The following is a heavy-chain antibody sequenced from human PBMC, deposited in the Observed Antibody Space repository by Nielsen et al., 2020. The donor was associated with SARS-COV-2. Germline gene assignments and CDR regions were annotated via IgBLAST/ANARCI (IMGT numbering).Heavy chain of an antibody. CDR1: GFTVSSNY. CDR3: ARGDSWDYYYGMDV. V-gene: IGHV3-53*01. D-gene: IGHD3-22*01. J-gene: IGHJ6*02. Sequence: GESLKISCAASGFTVSSNYMSWVRQAPGKGLEWVSVIYSGGSTYYADSVKGRFTISRDNSKNTLYLQMNSLRAEDTAVYYCARGDSWDYYYGMDVWGQGTTVTVSS. CDR2: IYSGGST.